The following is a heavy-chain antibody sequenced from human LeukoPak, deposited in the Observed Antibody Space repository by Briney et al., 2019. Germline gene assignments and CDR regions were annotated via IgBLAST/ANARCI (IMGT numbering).Heavy chain of an antibody. D-gene: IGHD4-11*01. CDR2: LKEDGTET. CDR1: GFMFSSNW. Sequence: GGSLRLSCAASGFMFSSNWMSWVRLAPEKGLEWVANLKEDGTETYYVDSVTGRFTISRDNAMNTLYLQMNSLRAEDTALYYCARGGTTTTINTLDYWGQGILVTVSS. CDR3: ARGGTTTTINTLDY. V-gene: IGHV3-7*01. J-gene: IGHJ4*02.